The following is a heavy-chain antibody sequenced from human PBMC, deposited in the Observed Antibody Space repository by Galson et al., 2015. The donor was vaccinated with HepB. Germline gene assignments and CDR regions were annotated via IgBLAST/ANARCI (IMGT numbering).Heavy chain of an antibody. V-gene: IGHV3-43*01. D-gene: IGHD4-17*01. CDR1: GFTFDDYT. Sequence: SLRLSCAASGFTFDDYTMHWVRQAPGKGLEWVSLISWDGGSTYYADSVKGRFTISRDNSKNSLYLQMNSLRTEDTALYYCAKGGYTVTTNYFDYWGQRTLVTVSS. J-gene: IGHJ4*02. CDR3: AKGGYTVTTNYFDY. CDR2: ISWDGGST.